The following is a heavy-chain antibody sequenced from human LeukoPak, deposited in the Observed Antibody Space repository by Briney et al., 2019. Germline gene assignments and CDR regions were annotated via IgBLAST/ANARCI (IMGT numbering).Heavy chain of an antibody. V-gene: IGHV4-4*07. D-gene: IGHD2-15*01. CDR2: IYTSGST. Sequence: PSETLSLTCTVSGGSISSYYWSWIRQPAGKGLEWIGRIYTSGSTNYNPSLKSRVTMSVDTSKNQFSLKLSSVTAADTAVYYCARDRKYCSGGSCYRVAFDIWGQGTMVTVSS. CDR1: GGSISSYY. CDR3: ARDRKYCSGGSCYRVAFDI. J-gene: IGHJ3*02.